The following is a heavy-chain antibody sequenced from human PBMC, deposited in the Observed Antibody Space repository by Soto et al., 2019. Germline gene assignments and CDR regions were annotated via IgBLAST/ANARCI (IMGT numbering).Heavy chain of an antibody. CDR1: GFTFSSYG. CDR2: IWYDGSNK. Sequence: QVQLVESGGGVVQPGRSLRLSCAASGFTFSSYGMHWVRQAPGKGLEWVAVIWYDGSNKYYADSVKGRFTITRDNSKNTLYLQMNSLGAEDTAVYYCARDAGAFDIWGQGTMVTVSS. CDR3: ARDAGAFDI. J-gene: IGHJ3*02. V-gene: IGHV3-33*01. D-gene: IGHD3-10*01.